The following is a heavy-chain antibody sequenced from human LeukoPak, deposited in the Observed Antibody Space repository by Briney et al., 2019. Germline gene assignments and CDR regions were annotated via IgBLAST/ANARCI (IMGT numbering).Heavy chain of an antibody. V-gene: IGHV1-2*02. D-gene: IGHD3-16*01. CDR3: APTSEAYTSNWSV. Sequence: ASVKVSCKTSGYRFTDVYIHWVRQAPGQGLEWMGWINPDTDFTNYAPKFRGRVIMTRDTSISTAYMEVRRLTFDDTAIYYCAPTSEAYTSNWSVWGQGTLVTVSP. CDR2: INPDTDFT. CDR1: GYRFTDVY. J-gene: IGHJ4*02.